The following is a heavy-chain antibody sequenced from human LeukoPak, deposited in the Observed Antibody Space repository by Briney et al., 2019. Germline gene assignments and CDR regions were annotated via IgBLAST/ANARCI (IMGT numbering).Heavy chain of an antibody. D-gene: IGHD3-10*01. J-gene: IGHJ4*02. V-gene: IGHV4-39*01. CDR1: GGSISSTTYY. CDR3: ARAPYGSGSSYFDY. Sequence: SETLSLTCTVSGGSISSTTYYWGWIRQPPGKGLEWIGSIYYSGSTYYNPSLKSRVTISVDTSKNQFSLKRSSVTAADTAVYYCARAPYGSGSSYFDYWGQGTLVTVSS. CDR2: IYYSGST.